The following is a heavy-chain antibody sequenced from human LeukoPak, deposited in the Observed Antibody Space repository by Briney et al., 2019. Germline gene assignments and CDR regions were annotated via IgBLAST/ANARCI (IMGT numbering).Heavy chain of an antibody. V-gene: IGHV3-21*01. CDR2: ISSSSSYI. D-gene: IGHD3-16*02. CDR3: ARDIIGTGIDC. CDR1: GFTFSSYS. J-gene: IGHJ4*02. Sequence: GGSLRLSCAASGFTFSSYSMNWARQAPGKGLEWVSSISSSSSYIYYADSVKGRFTISRDNAKNSLYLQMNSLRAEDTAVYYCARDIIGTGIDCWGQGTLVPVSS.